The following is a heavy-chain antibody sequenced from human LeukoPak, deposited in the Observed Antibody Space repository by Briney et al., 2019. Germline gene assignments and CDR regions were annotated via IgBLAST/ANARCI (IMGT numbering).Heavy chain of an antibody. V-gene: IGHV1-46*01. Sequence: ASVKVSCKASGYTFTNYYMHWVRQAPGQGLEWMGIINPSGGSTSYAQKFQGRVTMTRDTSTSTVYMELSSLRSEDTAVYYCARAVRRELPIDYWGQGTLVTVSS. CDR1: GYTFTNYY. CDR3: ARAVRRELPIDY. J-gene: IGHJ4*02. CDR2: INPSGGST. D-gene: IGHD1-26*01.